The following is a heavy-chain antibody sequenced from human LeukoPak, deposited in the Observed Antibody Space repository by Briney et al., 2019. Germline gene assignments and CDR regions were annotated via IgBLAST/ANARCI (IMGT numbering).Heavy chain of an antibody. D-gene: IGHD3-3*01. J-gene: IGHJ4*02. CDR2: IIPIFGTA. Sequence: ASVKVSCKASGGTFSSYAISWVRQAPGQGLEWMGGIIPIFGTANYAQKFQGRVTITADESTSTAYMELSSLRSEDTAVYYCARASDYDFWSGCFDYWGQRTLVTVSS. CDR3: ARASDYDFWSGCFDY. V-gene: IGHV1-69*13. CDR1: GGTFSSYA.